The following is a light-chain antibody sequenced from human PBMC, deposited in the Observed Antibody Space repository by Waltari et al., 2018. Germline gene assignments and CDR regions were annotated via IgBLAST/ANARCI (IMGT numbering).Light chain of an antibody. Sequence: QSALTQPASVSGSPGQSITIFCTGTKSDVGFYNYVSWYQQHPGKAPKVIIYDVSQRPSGISNRFSGSESGNTASLTISGLQADEEADYYCKSYTGTGAWVFGGGTKLTVL. CDR1: KSDVGFYNY. CDR2: DVS. CDR3: KSYTGTGAWV. J-gene: IGLJ3*02. V-gene: IGLV2-14*03.